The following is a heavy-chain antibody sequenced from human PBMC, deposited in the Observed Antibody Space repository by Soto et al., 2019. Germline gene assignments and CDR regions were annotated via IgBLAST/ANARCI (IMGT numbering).Heavy chain of an antibody. Sequence: PSETLSLTCTVSGGSIANGAYYWTWIRQHPGKGLEWIGYIYYSGSTFYNPSLKSRVMISADTSKNQFSLRLNFVTAADTAVYYCGRIKGGAAGNFDYWGQGALVTVSS. V-gene: IGHV4-31*03. D-gene: IGHD6-13*01. CDR1: GGSIANGAYY. CDR2: IYYSGST. CDR3: GRIKGGAAGNFDY. J-gene: IGHJ4*02.